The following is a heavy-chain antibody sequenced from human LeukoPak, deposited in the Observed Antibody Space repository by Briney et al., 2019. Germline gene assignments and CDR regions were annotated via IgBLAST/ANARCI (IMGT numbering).Heavy chain of an antibody. CDR1: GFTCSSGA. CDR3: AKGKVSDS. CDR2: ISGSGGST. Sequence: PGGSLRLSCAASGFTCSSGAMSWVRQTPGKGLEWVSAISGSGGSTYYADSVEGRFTISRDNSNNTLYLQMNSLRAEDTAVYYCAKGKVSDSWGQGTLVTVSS. D-gene: IGHD3-10*01. V-gene: IGHV3-23*01. J-gene: IGHJ4*02.